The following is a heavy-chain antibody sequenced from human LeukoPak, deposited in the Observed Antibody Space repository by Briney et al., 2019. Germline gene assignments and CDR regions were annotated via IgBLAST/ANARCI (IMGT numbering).Heavy chain of an antibody. CDR1: GDSINNYY. CDR2: IYYSGST. D-gene: IGHD1-1*01. J-gene: IGHJ5*02. CDR3: ARGESAGSGWFDP. V-gene: IGHV4-59*01. Sequence: SETLSLTCTVSGDSINNYYWNWIRQPPGRRLEWIGYIYYSGSTNYNPSLKSRVTISVDTSKNQFSLKLTSVTAADTAVYYCARGESAGSGWFDPWGQGTLVTVSS.